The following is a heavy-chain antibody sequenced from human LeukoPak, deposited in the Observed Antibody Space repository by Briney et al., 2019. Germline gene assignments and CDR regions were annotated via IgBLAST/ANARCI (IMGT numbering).Heavy chain of an antibody. V-gene: IGHV1-2*02. CDR3: ARGHDSSGYHPNWFDP. J-gene: IGHJ5*02. CDR1: GYTFTDYY. CDR2: INPNSGAT. D-gene: IGHD3-22*01. Sequence: ASVKVSCKASGYTFTDYYLHWVRQAPGQGLEWMGWINPNSGATNYPQKFQGRVTMTSDTSVSTAYMEMTGLRSDDTAVYYCARGHDSSGYHPNWFDPWGQGTLVTVSS.